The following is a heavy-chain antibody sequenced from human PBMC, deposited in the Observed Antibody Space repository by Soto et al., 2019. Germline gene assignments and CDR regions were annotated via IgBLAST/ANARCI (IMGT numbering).Heavy chain of an antibody. CDR2: IWYDGSNK. V-gene: IGHV3-33*01. Sequence: GGSLRLSCAASGFTFSSYGMHWVRQAPGKGLEWVAVIWYDGSNKYYADSVKGRFTISRDNSKNTLYLQMNSLRAEDTAVYYCARDQMEPIWGSYRPYYFDYWGQGTLVTVSS. CDR1: GFTFSSYG. J-gene: IGHJ4*02. CDR3: ARDQMEPIWGSYRPYYFDY. D-gene: IGHD3-16*02.